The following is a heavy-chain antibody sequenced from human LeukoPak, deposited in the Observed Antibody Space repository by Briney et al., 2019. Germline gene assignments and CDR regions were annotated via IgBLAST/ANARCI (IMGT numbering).Heavy chain of an antibody. D-gene: IGHD6-13*01. CDR2: ISYDGSNK. CDR3: AKDRLYSSSALDY. Sequence: GGSLRLSCAASGFTFSSYAMHWVRQAPGKGLEWVAVISYDGSNKYYADSVKGRFTISRDNSKNTLYLQMNSLRAEDTAVYYCAKDRLYSSSALDYWGQGTLVTVSS. J-gene: IGHJ4*02. V-gene: IGHV3-30-3*01. CDR1: GFTFSSYA.